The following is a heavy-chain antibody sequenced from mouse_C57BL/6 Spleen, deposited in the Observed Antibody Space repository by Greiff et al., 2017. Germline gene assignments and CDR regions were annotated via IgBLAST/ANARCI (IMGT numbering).Heavy chain of an antibody. Sequence: QVTLKVSGPGLLQPSQTLSLTCSFSGFSLSTSNLGIGRIRQPPGMGLDWLAHIWWNDDKYYNPSLKSRPTISKYTSNNQVFLKITSVDTADTARYYIGQIAVWDYGSSLGYFEVWGTGTTVTVSS. CDR1: GFSLSTSNLG. CDR2: IWWNDDK. J-gene: IGHJ1*03. V-gene: IGHV8-5*01. D-gene: IGHD1-1*01. CDR3: GQIAVWDYGSSLGYFEV.